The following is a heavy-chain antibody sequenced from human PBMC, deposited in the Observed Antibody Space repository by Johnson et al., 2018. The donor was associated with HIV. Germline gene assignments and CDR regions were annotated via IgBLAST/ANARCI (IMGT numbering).Heavy chain of an antibody. Sequence: EVQLVESGGGVVQPGRSLRLSCAASGFTFSNYAMSWVRQAPGKGLQWVSTISGRAGRTDYADSVKGRFTLSRDNSKNRLYLQMNSLRAEDTAVYYCARSPEGDAFDIWGQGTMVTVSS. CDR3: ARSPEGDAFDI. CDR1: GFTFSNYA. CDR2: ISGRAGRT. J-gene: IGHJ3*02. V-gene: IGHV3-23*04. D-gene: IGHD1-26*01.